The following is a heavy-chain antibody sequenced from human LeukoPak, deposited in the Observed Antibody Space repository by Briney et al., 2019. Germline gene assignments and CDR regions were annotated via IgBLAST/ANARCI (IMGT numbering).Heavy chain of an antibody. Sequence: PSGTLSLTCAVSGGSISSSNWWSWVRQPPGKGLEWIGEIYHSGSTNYNPSLKSRVTISVDKSKNQFSLKLSSVTAADTAVYYCARDYSEAVTTPQGGWFDPWGQGTLVTVSS. J-gene: IGHJ5*02. CDR2: IYHSGST. D-gene: IGHD4-17*01. V-gene: IGHV4-4*02. CDR3: ARDYSEAVTTPQGGWFDP. CDR1: GGSISSSNW.